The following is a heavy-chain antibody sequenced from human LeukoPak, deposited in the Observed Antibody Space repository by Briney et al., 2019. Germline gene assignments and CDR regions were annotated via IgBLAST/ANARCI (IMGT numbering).Heavy chain of an antibody. J-gene: IGHJ1*01. D-gene: IGHD3-22*01. CDR3: ARTGWRYYDSSGPEPYAEYFRH. CDR1: GYTFTSYA. CDR2: INAGNGNT. V-gene: IGHV1-3*01. Sequence: ASVKVSCKASGYTFTSYAMHWVRRAPGQRLEWMGWINAGNGNTKYSQKFQGRVTITRDTSASTAYMELSSLRSEDTAVYYCARTGWRYYDSSGPEPYAEYFRHWGQGTLVTVSS.